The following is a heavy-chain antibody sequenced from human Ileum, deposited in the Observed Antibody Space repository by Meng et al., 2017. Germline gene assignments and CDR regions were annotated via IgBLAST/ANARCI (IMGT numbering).Heavy chain of an antibody. Sequence: GESLMISWTASGFTFNIYWMHWVRQAPGKGLVWVSRINSDGGRISYADSVKGRFTISRDNAKKTLYLQMNSLRAEDTAVYYCARGFPDYYESSGYRDYWGQGTLVTVSS. CDR1: GFTFNIYW. CDR2: INSDGGRI. J-gene: IGHJ4*02. D-gene: IGHD3-22*01. CDR3: ARGFPDYYESSGYRDY. V-gene: IGHV3-74*01.